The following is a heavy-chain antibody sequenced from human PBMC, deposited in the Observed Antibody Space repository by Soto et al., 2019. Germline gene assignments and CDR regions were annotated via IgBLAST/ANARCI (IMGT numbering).Heavy chain of an antibody. D-gene: IGHD3-22*01. J-gene: IGHJ4*02. CDR1: GFTFSSYS. Sequence: ESGGGLVKPGGSLRLSCAASGFTFSSYSMNWVRQAPGKGLEWVSSISSSSSYIYYADSVKGRFTISRDNAKNSLYLQMNSLRAEDTAVYYCARDGAPYYDSSGYGGGFDYWGQGTLVTVSS. V-gene: IGHV3-21*01. CDR3: ARDGAPYYDSSGYGGGFDY. CDR2: ISSSSSYI.